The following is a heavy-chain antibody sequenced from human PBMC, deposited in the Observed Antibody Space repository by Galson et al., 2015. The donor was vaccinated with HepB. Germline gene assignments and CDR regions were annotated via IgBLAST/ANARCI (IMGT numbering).Heavy chain of an antibody. CDR3: ASGVVITTIDY. CDR1: GGSISSYY. Sequence: SEPLSLTCTVSGGSISSYYWSWIRQPPGKGLEWIGYIYYSGSTNYNPSLKSRVTISVDTSKNQFSLKLSSVTAADTAVYYCASGVVITTIDYWGQGTLVTVSS. J-gene: IGHJ4*02. D-gene: IGHD3-22*01. CDR2: IYYSGST. V-gene: IGHV4-59*08.